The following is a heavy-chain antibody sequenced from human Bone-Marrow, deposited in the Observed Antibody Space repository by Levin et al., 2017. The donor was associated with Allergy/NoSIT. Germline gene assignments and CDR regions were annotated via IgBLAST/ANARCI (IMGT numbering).Heavy chain of an antibody. CDR2: INLADSDT. V-gene: IGHV5-51*01. J-gene: IGHJ6*03. Sequence: PGGSLRLSCKGSGYSFTNDWIGWVRQMPGKGLEWMGIINLADSDTRYSPPFEGQVIISADKSINTAYLQWRSLKASDTAMYYCARQLVTPPYYYYYTDVWGQGTTVTVSS. CDR3: ARQLVTPPYYYYYTDV. D-gene: IGHD2-8*02. CDR1: GYSFTNDW.